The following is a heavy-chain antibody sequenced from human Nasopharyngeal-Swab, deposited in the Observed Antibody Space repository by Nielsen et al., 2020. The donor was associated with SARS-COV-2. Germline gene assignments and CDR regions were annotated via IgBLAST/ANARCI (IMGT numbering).Heavy chain of an antibody. Sequence: GESLKISCAGSGFTFSSKWMNWARQAPGKGLEWVANISPDGGQKYYADSVKGRFTISRDNSKNTLYLQMNSLRAEDTAVYYCARDERQDWYFDLWGRGTLVTVSS. CDR1: GFTFSSKW. V-gene: IGHV3-7*01. CDR3: ARDERQDWYFDL. CDR2: ISPDGGQK. J-gene: IGHJ2*01.